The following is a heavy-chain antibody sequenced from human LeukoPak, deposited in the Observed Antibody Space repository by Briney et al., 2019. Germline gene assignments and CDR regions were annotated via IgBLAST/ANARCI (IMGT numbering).Heavy chain of an antibody. J-gene: IGHJ2*01. D-gene: IGHD3-3*01. V-gene: IGHV4-34*01. CDR3: ARPPHPGGFFGVGPRGHKSGEFDL. Sequence: PSETLSLTCAVYGGSFSGYYWSWIRQPPGKGLEWIGEINHSGSANYNPSLKSRVTISVDTSKNQFSLKLSALTARDPAGNYVARPPHPGGFFGVGPRGHKSGEFDLWGRGHLVTVSS. CDR2: INHSGSA. CDR1: GGSFSGYY.